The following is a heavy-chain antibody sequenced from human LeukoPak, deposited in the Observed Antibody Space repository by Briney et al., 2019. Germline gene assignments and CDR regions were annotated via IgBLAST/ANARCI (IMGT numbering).Heavy chain of an antibody. CDR1: GASISDYY. CDR2: IYISGNT. V-gene: IGHV4-4*07. J-gene: IGHJ4*02. D-gene: IGHD1-7*01. Sequence: SETLSLTCTVPGASISDYYWSWIRQPAGKGLEWIGRIYISGNTQYNPSLTSRVTMSLDTSKNQFSLNLNSVTAADTAIYYCARDQAPNWNYDVFDYWGQGTLVTVSS. CDR3: ARDQAPNWNYDVFDY.